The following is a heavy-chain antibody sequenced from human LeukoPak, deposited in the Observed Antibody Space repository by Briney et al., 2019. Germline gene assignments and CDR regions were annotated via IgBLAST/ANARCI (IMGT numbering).Heavy chain of an antibody. D-gene: IGHD3-22*01. CDR1: GYTLTGYY. CDR2: IIPNSGGT. J-gene: IGHJ4*02. V-gene: IGHV1-2*02. CDR3: ARDQYYYDSSGYLRFDY. Sequence: ASVKVSCKASGYTLTGYYMHWVRQAPGQGLEWMGWIIPNSGGTNYAQRLQGRVNMTTDTSTSTAYMELRSVRSDDTAVYYCARDQYYYDSSGYLRFDYWGQGTLVTVSS.